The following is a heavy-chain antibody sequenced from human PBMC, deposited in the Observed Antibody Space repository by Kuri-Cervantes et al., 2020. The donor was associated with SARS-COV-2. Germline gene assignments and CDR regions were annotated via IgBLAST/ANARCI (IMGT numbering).Heavy chain of an antibody. CDR1: GYTFTAYY. CDR2: IHPNDGAT. J-gene: IGHJ4*02. Sequence: ASVKVSCKPSGYTFTAYYVHWVRQAPGQGLEWMGRIHPNDGATNSAQKFQGRVTMTRDTSISTAYMELSRLRSDDTAVYYCARSYFYDSSGYVLDYWGQGTLVTVSS. V-gene: IGHV1-2*06. CDR3: ARSYFYDSSGYVLDY. D-gene: IGHD3-22*01.